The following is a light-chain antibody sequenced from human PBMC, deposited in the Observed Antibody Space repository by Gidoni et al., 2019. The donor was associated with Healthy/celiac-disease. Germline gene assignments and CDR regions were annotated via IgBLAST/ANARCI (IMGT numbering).Light chain of an antibody. V-gene: IGLV2-23*02. Sequence: QSALPQPASVSGSPGPSITISCPGTSSDVGSYNLVSWYQQHPGKAPKRMIYEVSKRPSWVSNRFSGSKSGNTASLTISGLQAEDEADYYCCSYAGSSTWVFGGGTKLTV. CDR1: SSDVGSYNL. J-gene: IGLJ3*02. CDR2: EVS. CDR3: CSYAGSSTWV.